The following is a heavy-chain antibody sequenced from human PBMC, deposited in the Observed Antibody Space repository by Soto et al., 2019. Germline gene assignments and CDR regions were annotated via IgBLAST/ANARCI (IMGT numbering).Heavy chain of an antibody. CDR3: ARDRGGEGYCSGGSCYSAPLWFDP. J-gene: IGHJ5*02. Sequence: ASVKVSCKASGYTFTNSYIHWVRQAAGQGLEWMAIINAYNGNTNYAQKLQGRVTMTTDTSTNTAYMELRSLRSDDTAVYYCARDRGGEGYCSGGSCYSAPLWFDPWGQGTLVTVSS. CDR2: INAYNGNT. V-gene: IGHV1-18*04. D-gene: IGHD2-15*01. CDR1: GYTFTNSY.